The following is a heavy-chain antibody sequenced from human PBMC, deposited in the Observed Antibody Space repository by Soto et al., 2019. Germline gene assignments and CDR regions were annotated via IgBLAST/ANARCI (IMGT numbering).Heavy chain of an antibody. CDR1: GXNFSNHW. Sequence: LRLSFAASGXNFSNHWMHWVRQRPAEGLVWVSRITSDGKSKAYAESVKGRFAISRDNAKNTLYLQMNGLTAEDTAVYYCARESGDWPLNWFDPWGQGTLVTVSS. D-gene: IGHD2-21*02. CDR3: ARESGDWPLNWFDP. V-gene: IGHV3-74*01. J-gene: IGHJ5*02. CDR2: ITSDGKSK.